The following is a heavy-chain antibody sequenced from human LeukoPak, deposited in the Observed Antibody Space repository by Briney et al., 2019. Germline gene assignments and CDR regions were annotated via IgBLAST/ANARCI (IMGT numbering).Heavy chain of an antibody. CDR2: IMQDGSEK. J-gene: IGHJ4*02. V-gene: IGHV3-7*01. CDR1: GFTFSTYW. CDR3: ARDNYGSGSYYTYFDY. Sequence: GGSLRLSCAASGFTFSTYWMTWVRQAPGKGLDWVANIMQDGSEKNYVDSVKGRFTISRDNAKNSLYLQMNSLRAEDTAVYYCARDNYGSGSYYTYFDYWGQGTLVTVSS. D-gene: IGHD3-10*01.